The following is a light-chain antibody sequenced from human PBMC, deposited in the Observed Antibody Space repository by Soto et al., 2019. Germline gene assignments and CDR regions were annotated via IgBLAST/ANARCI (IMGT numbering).Light chain of an antibody. Sequence: DIHMTQSPSTLSASVGDRVTITCRASQSISSCLAWYHQKPGKAPNLLLYDASSLERGVPSRFSGSGSGTEFTLTISGLQPDDFATYYCQHYNGYPYTFGQGTKLEIK. CDR2: DAS. CDR1: QSISSC. J-gene: IGKJ2*01. V-gene: IGKV1-5*01. CDR3: QHYNGYPYT.